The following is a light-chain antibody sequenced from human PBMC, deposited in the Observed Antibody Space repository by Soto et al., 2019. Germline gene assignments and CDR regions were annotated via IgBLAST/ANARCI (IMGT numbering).Light chain of an antibody. CDR2: SNN. CDR1: SYNIGSNT. CDR3: AAWDDSLNGVV. Sequence: QSVLTQPPSASGTPGQRVTISCSGSSYNIGSNTVNWYQQLPGTAPKLLIYSNNQRPSGVPDRFSGSESGTSASLAISGLQSEDEADYYCAAWDDSLNGVVFGGGTKLTVL. J-gene: IGLJ2*01. V-gene: IGLV1-44*01.